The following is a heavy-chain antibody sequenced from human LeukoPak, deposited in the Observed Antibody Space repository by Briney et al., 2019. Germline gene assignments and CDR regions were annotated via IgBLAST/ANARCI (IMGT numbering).Heavy chain of an antibody. CDR3: ARVLVVGVRGDNWFDP. D-gene: IGHD3-10*01. Sequence: GASVKVSCKASGYTFTSYYMHWVRQAPGQGLEWMGIINPSGGSTSYAQKFQGRVTMTRDTSTSTVYMELSSLRSEDTAVYYCARVLVVGVRGDNWFDPWGQGTLVTVSS. J-gene: IGHJ5*02. CDR1: GYTFTSYY. CDR2: INPSGGST. V-gene: IGHV1-46*01.